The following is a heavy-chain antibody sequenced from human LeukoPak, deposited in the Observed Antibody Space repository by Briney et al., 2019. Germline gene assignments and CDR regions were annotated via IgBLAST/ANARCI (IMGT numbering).Heavy chain of an antibody. CDR1: GFTFSSYG. D-gene: IGHD3-3*01. Sequence: GGTLRLSCAASGFTFSSYGMSWVRQAPGKGLEWVSAISGSGGSTYYADSVKGRFTISRDNSKNTLYLQMNSLRAEDTAVYYCARTYYDFWSGYSAYYFDYWGQGTLVTVSS. CDR3: ARTYYDFWSGYSAYYFDY. J-gene: IGHJ4*02. CDR2: ISGSGGST. V-gene: IGHV3-23*01.